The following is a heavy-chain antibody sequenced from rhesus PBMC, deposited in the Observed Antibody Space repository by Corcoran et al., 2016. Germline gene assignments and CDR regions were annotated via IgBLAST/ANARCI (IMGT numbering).Heavy chain of an antibody. CDR1: GGSISSNY. V-gene: IGHV4-147*01. D-gene: IGHD3-16*01. J-gene: IGHJ6*01. CDR3: ARDSGSFYGLAS. CDR2: IYGRSRAT. Sequence: QVQLQESGPGLVKPSETLSLTCAVSGGSISSNYWSWIRQPPGKGLEWIGRIYGRSRATSYNPSHTSRFTISTDASKNQFSLKLSSVTAAGTAVYYCARDSGSFYGLASWGQGVVVTVSS.